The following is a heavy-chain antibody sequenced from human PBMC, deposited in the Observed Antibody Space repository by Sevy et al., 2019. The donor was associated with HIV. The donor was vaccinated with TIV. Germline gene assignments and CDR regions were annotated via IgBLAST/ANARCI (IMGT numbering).Heavy chain of an antibody. Sequence: GGSLRLSCAAFGFTFSNYGMTWVRQAPGKGLEWVSSVGGSGGKRYNEDSVKGRFNNSRDNSKNTLYLQMNSLRAEDTAVYYCARRGNYYGDAFDFWGQGTVVTVSS. J-gene: IGHJ3*01. D-gene: IGHD3-10*01. CDR3: ARRGNYYGDAFDF. V-gene: IGHV3-23*01. CDR1: GFTFSNYG. CDR2: VGGSGGKR.